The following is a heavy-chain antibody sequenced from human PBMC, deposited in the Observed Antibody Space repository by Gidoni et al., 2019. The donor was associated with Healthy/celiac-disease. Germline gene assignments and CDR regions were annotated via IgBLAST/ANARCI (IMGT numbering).Heavy chain of an antibody. J-gene: IGHJ6*02. CDR1: GFTLSSYA. Sequence: EVQLLESGGGLVQPGGSLILSCAASGFTLSSYALSWVRQAPGKGLEWVSAISGSGGSTYYADSVKGRFTISRDNSKNTLYLQMNSLRAEDTAVYYCANAPPIAARPVGYYGMDVWGQGTTVTVSS. CDR3: ANAPPIAARPVGYYGMDV. V-gene: IGHV3-23*01. D-gene: IGHD6-6*01. CDR2: ISGSGGST.